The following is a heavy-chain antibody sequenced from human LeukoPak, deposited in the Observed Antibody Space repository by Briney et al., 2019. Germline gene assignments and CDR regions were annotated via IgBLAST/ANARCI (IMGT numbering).Heavy chain of an antibody. V-gene: IGHV1-2*02. J-gene: IGHJ4*02. CDR3: ARGYPTTSMGNFDY. D-gene: IGHD2-2*01. CDR2: INPNSGGT. CDR1: GYTFTGYY. Sequence: ASVKVSCKASGYTFTGYYMHWVRQAPGQGLEWMGWINPNSGGTNYAQKFQGRVTMTRDTSTSTAYMELSRLRSDDTAVYYCARGYPTTSMGNFDYWGQGTLVTVSS.